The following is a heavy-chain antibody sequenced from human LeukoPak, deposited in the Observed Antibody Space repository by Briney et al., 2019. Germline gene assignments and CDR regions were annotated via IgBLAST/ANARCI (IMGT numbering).Heavy chain of an antibody. V-gene: IGHV3-53*01. D-gene: IGHD4-11*01. J-gene: IGHJ4*02. Sequence: PGGSLRLSCAASGFIVSNNYMNWVRQAPGRGLEWVSVIYSDGTTFYTDSVKGRFTISRDNSKNTVYFQMNSLRADDTAVYFCARGSAYSDSFKVDYWGQGTLVTVSS. CDR3: ARGSAYSDSFKVDY. CDR2: IYSDGTT. CDR1: GFIVSNNY.